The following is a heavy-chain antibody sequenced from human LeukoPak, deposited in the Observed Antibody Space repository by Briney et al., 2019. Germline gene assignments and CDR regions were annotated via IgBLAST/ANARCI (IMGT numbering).Heavy chain of an antibody. V-gene: IGHV1-18*04. CDR3: ARDASIAVAGSFDY. J-gene: IGHJ4*02. CDR1: GYTFTSYG. CDR2: ISAYNANT. Sequence: ASVKVSCKASGYTFTSYGINWVRQAPGQGLEWMGWISAYNANTNYAQKFQGRDTMTTDTSTSTIYMELRNLRSDDTAVYYCARDASIAVAGSFDYWGQGTLVTVSS. D-gene: IGHD6-19*01.